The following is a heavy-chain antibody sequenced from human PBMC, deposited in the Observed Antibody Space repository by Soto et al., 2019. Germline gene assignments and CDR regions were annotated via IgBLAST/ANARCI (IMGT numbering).Heavy chain of an antibody. J-gene: IGHJ4*02. CDR1: GFTVRGNY. CDR3: ARDLDTGWAPWRDH. Sequence: GGSLRLSCAASGFTVRGNYMSWARQAPGKGLEWVSVIYNDGSTYYADSVKGRFTISRDNSKSTLYLQMNSLRAEDTAVYYCARDLDTGWAPWRDHWAQGT. CDR2: IYNDGST. D-gene: IGHD5-18*01. V-gene: IGHV3-66*01.